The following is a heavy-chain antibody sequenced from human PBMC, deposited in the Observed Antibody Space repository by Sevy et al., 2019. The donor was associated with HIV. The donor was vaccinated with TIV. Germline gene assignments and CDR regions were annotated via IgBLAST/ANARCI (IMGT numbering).Heavy chain of an antibody. D-gene: IGHD2-2*01. J-gene: IGHJ3*01. CDR2: IKTDGSNR. CDR1: EFTFSNYW. V-gene: IGHV3-74*01. CDR3: AREGDTVLVPTAVDAFDF. Sequence: GGSLRLSCAASEFTFSNYWTHWVRQAPGKGLVWVSRIKTDGSNRDSADSVKGRFFISRDNAKNLLYLQMNSLRAEDTAVYYCAREGDTVLVPTAVDAFDFWGQGTMVTVSS.